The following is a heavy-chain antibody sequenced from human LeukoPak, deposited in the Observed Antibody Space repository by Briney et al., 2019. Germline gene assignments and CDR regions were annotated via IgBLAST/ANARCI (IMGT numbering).Heavy chain of an antibody. V-gene: IGHV4-34*01. J-gene: IGHJ5*02. Sequence: PSETLSLTCAVYGGSFSGYYWSWIRQSPGKGLEWIGEIDHDGRTNYNPSLKSRVTISADTSRNQFFLKVRPVTAADTAVYYCARGGITGTTCWFDPWGQGTQVTVSS. CDR2: IDHDGRT. CDR1: GGSFSGYY. D-gene: IGHD1-7*01. CDR3: ARGGITGTTCWFDP.